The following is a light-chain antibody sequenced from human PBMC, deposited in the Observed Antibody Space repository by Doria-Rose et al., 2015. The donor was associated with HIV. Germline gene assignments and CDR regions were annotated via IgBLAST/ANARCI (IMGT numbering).Light chain of an antibody. Sequence: TQSPGTLSLSPGERATLSCRASQSFSSTYLAWYQQKPGQAPSLLIYDGSTMATGIPDRFSASGSGTDFTLTINRLEPEDFALYYWHQYGTSWTFGQGTKVEI. J-gene: IGKJ1*01. V-gene: IGKV3-20*01. CDR1: QSFSSTY. CDR3: HQYGTSWT. CDR2: DGS.